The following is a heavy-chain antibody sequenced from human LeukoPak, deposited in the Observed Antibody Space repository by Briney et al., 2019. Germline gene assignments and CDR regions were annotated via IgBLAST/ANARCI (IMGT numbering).Heavy chain of an antibody. CDR1: GYTFNGYY. V-gene: IGHV1-2*02. CDR2: INPNSGVT. CDR3: ARFGVVTNDAFDI. D-gene: IGHD3-3*01. Sequence: ASVNVSCKASGYTFNGYYIHWVRQAPGQGLEWMGWINPNSGVTKFAQQFQGRVTMTWDTSVSTAHMELSRLTSDDTAMYYCARFGVVTNDAFDIWGRGTMVTISS. J-gene: IGHJ3*02.